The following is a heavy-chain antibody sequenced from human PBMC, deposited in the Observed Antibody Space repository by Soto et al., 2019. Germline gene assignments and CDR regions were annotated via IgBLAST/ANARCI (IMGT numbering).Heavy chain of an antibody. J-gene: IGHJ6*02. CDR2: IWYDGSNK. CDR3: ARIYDLGHYYYYYGMDV. Sequence: GGSLRLSCAASGFTFSSYGMHWVRQAPGKGLEWVAVIWYDGSNKYYADSVKGRFTISRDNSKNTLYLQMNSLRAEDTAVYYCARIYDLGHYYYYYGMDVWGQGTTVTAP. D-gene: IGHD3-3*01. V-gene: IGHV3-33*01. CDR1: GFTFSSYG.